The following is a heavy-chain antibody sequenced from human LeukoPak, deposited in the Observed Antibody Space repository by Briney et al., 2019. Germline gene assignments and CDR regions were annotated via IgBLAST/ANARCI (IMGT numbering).Heavy chain of an antibody. CDR3: ARGPSVGSGWSPDF. V-gene: IGHV3-48*03. Sequence: PGGSLRLSCAASGFTFKNHEMNWVRQTPGKGLEWVSYISSSGSPIYYADSVKGRFIISRDNGKNSLFLQMNGLRAEDTAVYYSARGPSVGSGWSPDFWGQGTLVTVSS. CDR1: GFTFKNHE. D-gene: IGHD6-19*01. J-gene: IGHJ4*02. CDR2: ISSSGSPI.